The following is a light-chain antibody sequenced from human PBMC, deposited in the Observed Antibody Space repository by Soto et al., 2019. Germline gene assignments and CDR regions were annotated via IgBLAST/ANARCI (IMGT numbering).Light chain of an antibody. Sequence: QSVLTQPPSVSGAPGQRVTISCTGSSSNIGGGYDVHWYQQLPGTAPKLLIYGNNNRPSGVPDRFSGSESGTSASLAITGLQAEDEADYYCQSYDSSLSVLVFGGGTKLTVL. CDR3: QSYDSSLSVLV. J-gene: IGLJ2*01. CDR2: GNN. CDR1: SSNIGGGYD. V-gene: IGLV1-40*01.